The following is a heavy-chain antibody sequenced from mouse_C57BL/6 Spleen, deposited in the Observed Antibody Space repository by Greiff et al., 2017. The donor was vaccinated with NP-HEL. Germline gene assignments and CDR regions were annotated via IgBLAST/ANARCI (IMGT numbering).Heavy chain of an antibody. CDR1: GFSFNTYA. CDR2: IRSKSNNYAT. D-gene: IGHD2-4*01. J-gene: IGHJ4*01. V-gene: IGHV10-1*01. CDR3: VRQYYDYDEEYAMDY. Sequence: EVKLMESGGGLVQPKGSLKLSCAASGFSFNTYAMNWVRQAPVKGLEWVARIRSKSNNYATYYAVSVKDRFTISRDDSESMLYLQMNNLKTEDTAMYYCVRQYYDYDEEYAMDYWGQGTSVTVSS.